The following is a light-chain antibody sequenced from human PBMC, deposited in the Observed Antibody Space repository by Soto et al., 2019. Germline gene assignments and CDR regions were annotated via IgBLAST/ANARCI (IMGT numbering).Light chain of an antibody. V-gene: IGLV2-14*01. CDR1: SSDVGDDGF. J-gene: IGLJ3*02. Sequence: QSALTQPASVSGSPGQSITISCTGTSSDVGDDGFVSWYQQYPGKAPKLMIYKVSNRPSGVSNRFSGSRSANTASLTISGLQAEDEADYYCSSYTQRYIWVFCWGTKLTVL. CDR3: SSYTQRYIWV. CDR2: KVS.